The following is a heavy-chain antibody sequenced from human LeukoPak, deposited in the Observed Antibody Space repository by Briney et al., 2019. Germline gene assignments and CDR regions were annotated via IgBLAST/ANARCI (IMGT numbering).Heavy chain of an antibody. Sequence: PSETLSLTCTVSSGSISSTTYYWAWIRQPPGKGLEWIGSIYYNGDTYYNPSLKSRVIISADTSKNQFSLKLTSVTAADTAAYYCARDSSGWYYFDYWGQGTLVTVSS. D-gene: IGHD6-19*01. CDR2: IYYNGDT. CDR3: ARDSSGWYYFDY. J-gene: IGHJ4*02. CDR1: SGSISSTTYY. V-gene: IGHV4-39*07.